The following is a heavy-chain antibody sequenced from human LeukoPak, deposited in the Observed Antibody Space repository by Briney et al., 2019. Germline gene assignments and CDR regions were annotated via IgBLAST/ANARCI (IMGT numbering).Heavy chain of an antibody. Sequence: SETLSLTCAVYGGSFRGYYWSWIRQPPGKGLEWIGEIHYTGATNYKPSLKSRVTISGDPSKNQVSLRVSSVTAADTAVYYCARGVLGPYYFDLWGRGTLVTVSS. CDR1: GGSFRGYY. CDR3: ARGVLGPYYFDL. D-gene: IGHD7-27*01. CDR2: IHYTGAT. J-gene: IGHJ2*01. V-gene: IGHV4-34*01.